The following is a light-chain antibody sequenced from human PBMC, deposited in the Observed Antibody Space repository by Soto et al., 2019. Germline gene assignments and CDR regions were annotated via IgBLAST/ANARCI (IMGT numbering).Light chain of an antibody. Sequence: DLVMTQTALSSPVTLGHPASISCRSSQSLVHSDGNTYLNWLQQRPGQPPRLLIYKISNRFSGVPDGFSGSGAGTDVTLRISRVEAEDVGVYYCMQGKHYPRAFGRGTKLEIK. J-gene: IGKJ2*01. CDR1: QSLVHSDGNTY. CDR3: MQGKHYPRA. V-gene: IGKV2-24*01. CDR2: KIS.